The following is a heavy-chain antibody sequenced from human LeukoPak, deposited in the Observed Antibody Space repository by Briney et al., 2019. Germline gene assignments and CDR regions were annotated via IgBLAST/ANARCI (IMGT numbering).Heavy chain of an antibody. CDR2: ISSSGSTI. D-gene: IGHD3-22*01. J-gene: IGHJ4*02. CDR3: ARDHYYYDSSGYYPPLDY. V-gene: IGHV3-11*01. Sequence: GGSLRLSCAASGFTFSDYYMSWIRQAPGKGLEWVSYISSSGSTIYYADSVKGRFTISRENAKNSLYLQMNSLRAEDTAVYYCARDHYYYDSSGYYPPLDYWGQGTLVTVSS. CDR1: GFTFSDYY.